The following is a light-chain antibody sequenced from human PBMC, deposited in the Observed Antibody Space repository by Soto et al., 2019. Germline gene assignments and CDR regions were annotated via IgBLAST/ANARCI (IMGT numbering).Light chain of an antibody. J-gene: IGLJ1*01. Sequence: QSVLTQPASVSGSPGQSITISCTGTSSDVGSYNLVSWYQQHPGKAPKLMIYEVSKRPSGVSNRFSGSKSGNTASLTISGLQAEDEADYYCCSSAASSTSLYVFGTGTKVPS. CDR2: EVS. CDR1: SSDVGSYNL. V-gene: IGLV2-23*02. CDR3: CSSAASSTSLYV.